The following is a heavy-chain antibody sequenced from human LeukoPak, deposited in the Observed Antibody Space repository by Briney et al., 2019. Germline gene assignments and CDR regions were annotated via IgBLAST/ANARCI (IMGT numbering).Heavy chain of an antibody. J-gene: IGHJ5*02. CDR1: GGSSSSYH. V-gene: IGHV4-59*08. D-gene: IGHD1-26*01. CDR3: ARLGNNLGATTFGWFDP. Sequence: PSETLSLTCTVSGGSSSSYHWSWIRQPPGKGLEWIGYIYYTGSTNYNPSLKSRVTISVDTSKNQFSLKLSSVTAADTAVYYCARLGNNLGATTFGWFDPWGQGTLVTVSS. CDR2: IYYTGST.